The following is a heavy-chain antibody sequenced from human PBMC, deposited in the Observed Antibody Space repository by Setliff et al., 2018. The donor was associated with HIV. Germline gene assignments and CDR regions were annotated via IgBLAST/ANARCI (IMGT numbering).Heavy chain of an antibody. J-gene: IGHJ4*02. CDR3: ARGNPDYDILTGYWSHYFDY. CDR1: GDSISSYY. CDR2: IYYSGST. D-gene: IGHD3-9*01. Sequence: PSETLSLTCTVSGDSISSYYWTWIRQSPGKGLEWIGNIYYSGSTNFNPSLKGRVTISLDTSKNQFSLKLNSVTAADTAVYYCARGNPDYDILTGYWSHYFDYWGQGTLVTVSS. V-gene: IGHV4-59*01.